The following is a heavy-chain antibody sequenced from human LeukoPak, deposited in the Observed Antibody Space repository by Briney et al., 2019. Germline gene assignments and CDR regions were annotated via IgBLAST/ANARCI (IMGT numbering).Heavy chain of an antibody. CDR2: INPSGGST. D-gene: IGHD6-13*01. CDR3: ARDKQQLDYFDY. V-gene: IGHV1-46*01. CDR1: GYTFTNFY. Sequence: ASVKVSCKTSGYTFTNFYMHWVRQAPGQGLEWMGIINPSGGSTGYAQKFQGRVTMTRDTSTSTVYMELSSLRSEDTAVYYCARDKQQLDYFDYWGQGTLVTVSS. J-gene: IGHJ4*02.